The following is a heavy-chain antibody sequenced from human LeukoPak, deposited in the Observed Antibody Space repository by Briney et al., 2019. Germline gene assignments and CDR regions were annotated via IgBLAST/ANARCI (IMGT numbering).Heavy chain of an antibody. Sequence: PGGSLRLSCAASGVTFSSYSMNWVRQAPGKGLEWVASISNSSSSYIYHAHSVKGRFTIYRDNAKNSLYLQMNSLRDEDTAVYYSARDRAGTAMPMISYYYYYMDVWGKGTTVTVSS. D-gene: IGHD5-18*01. CDR1: GVTFSSYS. V-gene: IGHV3-21*01. CDR2: ISNSSSSYI. CDR3: ARDRAGTAMPMISYYYYYMDV. J-gene: IGHJ6*03.